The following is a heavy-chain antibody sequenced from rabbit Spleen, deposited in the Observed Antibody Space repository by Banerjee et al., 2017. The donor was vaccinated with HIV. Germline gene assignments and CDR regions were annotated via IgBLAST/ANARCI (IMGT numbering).Heavy chain of an antibody. CDR1: GFDFSDYG. J-gene: IGHJ4*01. CDR2: IEPIFGNT. Sequence: QEQLVESGGGLVKPGASLTLTCKVSGFDFSDYGVSWVRQAPGKGLEWIGYIEPIFGNTYYANWVNGRFTISSHNAQNTLYLQLNSLTVADTATYFCAREMPHRLWGPGTLGTVS. V-gene: IGHV1S47*01. CDR3: AREMPHRL.